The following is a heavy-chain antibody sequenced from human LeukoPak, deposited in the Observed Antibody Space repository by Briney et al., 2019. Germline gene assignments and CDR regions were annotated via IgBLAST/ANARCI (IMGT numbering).Heavy chain of an antibody. D-gene: IGHD3-16*01. V-gene: IGHV4-38-2*01. CDR3: ARHVKLPIYVRGAFDI. J-gene: IGHJ3*02. CDR2: IYHSGST. Sequence: PSETRSLTCAVSGYSISSGYYWGWIRQPPGKGLEWIGSIYHSGSTYYNPSLKSRVTISVDTSKNQFSLKLSSVTAADTAVYYCARHVKLPIYVRGAFDIWGQGTMVTVSS. CDR1: GYSISSGYY.